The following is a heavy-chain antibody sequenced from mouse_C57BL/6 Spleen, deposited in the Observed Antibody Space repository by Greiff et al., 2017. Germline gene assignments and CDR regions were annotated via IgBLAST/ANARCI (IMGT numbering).Heavy chain of an antibody. D-gene: IGHD2-5*01. CDR2: INPSSGYT. CDR3: ARGANYSNSWFAY. V-gene: IGHV1-7*01. Sequence: QVTLKVSGAELAKPGASVKLSCKASGYTFTSYWMHWVKQRPGQGLEWIGYINPSSGYTKYNQKFKDKATLTADKSSSTAYMQLSSLTYEDSAVYYCARGANYSNSWFAYWGQGTLVTVSA. J-gene: IGHJ3*01. CDR1: GYTFTSYW.